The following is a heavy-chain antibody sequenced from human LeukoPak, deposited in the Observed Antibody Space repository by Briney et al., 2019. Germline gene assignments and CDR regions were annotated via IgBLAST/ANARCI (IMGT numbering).Heavy chain of an antibody. V-gene: IGHV3-23*01. CDR1: GFTFSTYT. J-gene: IGHJ4*02. CDR2: IGGDGGGGT. Sequence: GGSLRLSCAASGFTFSTYTMAWVRQAPGGGLEWVSGIGGDGGGGTYHADSVKGRFAISRDNSKSTLYLQMNSLRVEDTAVYYCVKDFGRNLGGPGYWGRGTLVTVSS. D-gene: IGHD3-10*01. CDR3: VKDFGRNLGGPGY.